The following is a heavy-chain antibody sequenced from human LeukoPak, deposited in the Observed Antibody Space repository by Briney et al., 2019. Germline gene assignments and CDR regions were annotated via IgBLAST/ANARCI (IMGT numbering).Heavy chain of an antibody. J-gene: IGHJ4*02. CDR3: ARGVRTDY. CDR2: INHSGST. CDR1: GGSFSGYY. D-gene: IGHD4-17*01. V-gene: IGHV4-34*01. Sequence: SETLSLTCAVYGGSFSGYYWSWIRQPPGRGLEWIGEINHSGSTNYNPSLKSRVTISVDTSKNQFSLKLSSVTAADTAVYYCARGVRTDYWGQGTLVTVSS.